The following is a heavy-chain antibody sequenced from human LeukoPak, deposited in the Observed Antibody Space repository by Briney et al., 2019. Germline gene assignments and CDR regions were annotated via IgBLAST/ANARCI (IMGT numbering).Heavy chain of an antibody. Sequence: SETLSLTCTVSGGSISDYYWIWIRQPPGEGLEYIGYIHFTGNTNYNPSLKSRVTISVDTSKNQFSLKLSSVTAADTAVYYCARRVRYYYGMDVWGQGTTVTVSS. CDR3: ARRVRYYYGMDV. J-gene: IGHJ6*02. CDR1: GGSISDYY. CDR2: IHFTGNT. V-gene: IGHV4-59*12. D-gene: IGHD1-1*01.